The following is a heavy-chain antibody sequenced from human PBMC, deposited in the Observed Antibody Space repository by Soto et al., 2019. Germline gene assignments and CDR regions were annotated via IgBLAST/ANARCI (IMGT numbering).Heavy chain of an antibody. J-gene: IGHJ6*02. Sequence: SQTLSLTCAISGDSVSSNSAAWNWIRQSPSRGLEWLGRTYYRSKWYNDYAVSVKSRITINPDTSKNQFSLQLNSVTPEDTAVYYCARDRGGYCSSTCCSWYYYYYGMDVWGQGTTVTVSS. V-gene: IGHV6-1*01. D-gene: IGHD2-2*01. CDR2: TYYRSKWYN. CDR3: ARDRGGYCSSTCCSWYYYYYGMDV. CDR1: GDSVSSNSAA.